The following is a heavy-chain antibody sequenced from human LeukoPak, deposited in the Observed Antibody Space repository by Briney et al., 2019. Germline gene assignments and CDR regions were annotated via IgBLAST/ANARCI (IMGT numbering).Heavy chain of an antibody. J-gene: IGHJ2*01. D-gene: IGHD6-13*01. CDR2: IGTAGEI. Sequence: GGSLRLSCAASGFTFSSYSMNWVRQATGKGLEWVSGIGTAGEIYYPGSVKGRFTISRANAKNSLYLQMNSLRAGDTAVYYCARAAYSSTWYSRYFDLWGRGTLVTVSS. V-gene: IGHV3-13*01. CDR3: ARAAYSSTWYSRYFDL. CDR1: GFTFSSYS.